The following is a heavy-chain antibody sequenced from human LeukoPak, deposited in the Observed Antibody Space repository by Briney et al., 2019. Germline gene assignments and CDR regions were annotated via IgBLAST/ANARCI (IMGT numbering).Heavy chain of an antibody. CDR3: ARGSLWLQLDY. Sequence: GGSLRLSCAASGFTFSTYDMYWVRQAPGKGLEWVAVISYDGSNKYYADSVKGRFTISRDNSKNTLYLQMNSLRAEDTAVYYCARGSLWLQLDYWGQGTLVTVSS. CDR2: ISYDGSNK. J-gene: IGHJ4*02. V-gene: IGHV3-30-3*01. D-gene: IGHD5-24*01. CDR1: GFTFSTYD.